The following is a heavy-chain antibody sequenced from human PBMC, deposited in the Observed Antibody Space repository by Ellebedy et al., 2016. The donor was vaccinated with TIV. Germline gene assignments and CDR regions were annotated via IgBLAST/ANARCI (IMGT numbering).Heavy chain of an antibody. CDR2: MYYSGAT. CDR1: GGSISSYY. Sequence: SETLSLTCTVSGGSISSYYWSWVRQPPGKGLEWIGYMYYSGATNYNPSLKSRVTVSVDMSTNYFSLNLSSVTAADTAVYYCARDGDTLTGCPLYWGLGALVTVSS. D-gene: IGHD3-9*01. CDR3: ARDGDTLTGCPLY. J-gene: IGHJ4*02. V-gene: IGHV4-59*01.